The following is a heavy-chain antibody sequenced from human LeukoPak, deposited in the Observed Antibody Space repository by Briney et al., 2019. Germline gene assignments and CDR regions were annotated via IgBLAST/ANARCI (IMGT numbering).Heavy chain of an antibody. J-gene: IGHJ1*01. V-gene: IGHV1-46*01. CDR3: AREVGSSGWYAAEYFQH. CDR1: GYTFTSYY. CDR2: INPSGGST. D-gene: IGHD6-19*01. Sequence: GASVKVSCKASGYTFTSYYMHWVRQAPGQGREWMGIINPSGGSTSYAQKFQGRVTMTRDTSTSTVYMELSSLRSEDTAVYYCAREVGSSGWYAAEYFQHWGQGTLVTVSS.